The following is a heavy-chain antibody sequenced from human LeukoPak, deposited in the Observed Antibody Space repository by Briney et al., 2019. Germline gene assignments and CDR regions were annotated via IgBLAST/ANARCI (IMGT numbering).Heavy chain of an antibody. Sequence: GGSLRLSCAASGFTFSSYSMNWVRQAPGKGLEWVSYISSSSSTIYYADSVKGRFTISRDNAKNSLYLQMNSLRAEDTAVYYCARVSGYYGSGTDLDYWGQGTLVTVSS. CDR1: GFTFSSYS. CDR2: ISSSSSTI. J-gene: IGHJ4*02. CDR3: ARVSGYYGSGTDLDY. D-gene: IGHD3-10*01. V-gene: IGHV3-48*01.